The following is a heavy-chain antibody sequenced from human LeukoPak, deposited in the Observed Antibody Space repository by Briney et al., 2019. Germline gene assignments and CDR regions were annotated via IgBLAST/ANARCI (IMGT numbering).Heavy chain of an antibody. J-gene: IGHJ4*02. D-gene: IGHD2-2*01. CDR3: ARVPYQLPPFSDY. Sequence: QPGGSLRLSCAASGFTFSSYEMNWVRQAPGKGLEWVSYISSGGSTIYYADSVKGRFTISRDNAKNSLSLQMNSLRDEDSAIYYCARVPYQLPPFSDYWGQGTLVTVSS. V-gene: IGHV3-48*03. CDR1: GFTFSSYE. CDR2: ISSGGSTI.